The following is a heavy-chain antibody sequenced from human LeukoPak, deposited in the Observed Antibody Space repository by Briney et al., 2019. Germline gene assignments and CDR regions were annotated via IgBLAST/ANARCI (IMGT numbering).Heavy chain of an antibody. CDR1: GFTFSSYG. V-gene: IGHV3-33*01. CDR2: IWYDGSNK. J-gene: IGHJ4*02. D-gene: IGHD6-13*01. Sequence: GGSLRLSCAASGFTFSSYGMHSVRQAPGKGLEWVAVIWYDGSNKNYADSVKGRFTISRDNSKNTLYLQMNSLRAEDTAVYYCAREYSSSWYSHFDYWGQGTLVTVSS. CDR3: AREYSSSWYSHFDY.